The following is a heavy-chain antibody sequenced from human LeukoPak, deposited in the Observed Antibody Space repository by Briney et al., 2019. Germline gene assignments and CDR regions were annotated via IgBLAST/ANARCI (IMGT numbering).Heavy chain of an antibody. D-gene: IGHD2-2*01. V-gene: IGHV3-74*01. CDR2: INSGGSST. CDR1: GFTFSSYW. Sequence: PGGSLRLSCAASGFTFSSYWMHWVRQAPGKGLVWVSRINSGGSSTSYADSVKGRFTISRDNAKNTLYLQMNSLRAEDTAVYYCARDQAVVPPTFDPWGQGTLVTVSS. CDR3: ARDQAVVPPTFDP. J-gene: IGHJ5*02.